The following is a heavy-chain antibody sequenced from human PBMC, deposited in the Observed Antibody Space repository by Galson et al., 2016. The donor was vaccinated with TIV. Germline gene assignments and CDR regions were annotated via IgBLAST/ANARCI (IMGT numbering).Heavy chain of an antibody. CDR1: GSTFPNYW. CDR2: IHPSDSYT. V-gene: IGHV5-10-1*01. J-gene: IGHJ5*02. Sequence: QSGAEVKKPGESLKISCKDSGSTFPNYWIAWLRQMPGKGLEWMGMIHPSDSYTNYSLSFQGHVTIPADKSISTAYLQWSSLKASDSAMYYCARRTLAVGTDANWFDPWGQGTLVTVSS. D-gene: IGHD6-19*01. CDR3: ARRTLAVGTDANWFDP.